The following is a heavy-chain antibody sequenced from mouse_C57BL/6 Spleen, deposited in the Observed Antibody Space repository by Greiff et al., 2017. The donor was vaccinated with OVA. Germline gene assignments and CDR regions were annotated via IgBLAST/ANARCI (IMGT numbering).Heavy chain of an antibody. J-gene: IGHJ2*01. CDR3: ARVGYDGYYFDY. CDR2: VYPGDGDT. CDR1: GYAFSSSW. Sequence: QVQLQQSGPELVKPGASVKISCKASGYAFSSSWMNWVKQRPGKGLEWIGRVYPGDGDTNYNGKFKGKATLTADKSSSTAYMQLSSLTSEDSAVYFCARVGYDGYYFDYWGQGTTLTVSS. V-gene: IGHV1-82*01. D-gene: IGHD2-2*01.